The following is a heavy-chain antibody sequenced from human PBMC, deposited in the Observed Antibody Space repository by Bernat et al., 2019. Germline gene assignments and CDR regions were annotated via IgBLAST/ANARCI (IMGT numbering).Heavy chain of an antibody. J-gene: IGHJ3*02. CDR3: ALSITMYSFDI. CDR1: GGTFSSHA. CDR2: IIPIFGTA. Sequence: QVQLVQSGAEVKKPGSSVKVSCKASGGTFSSHALSWVRQAPGHGLEWMGGIIPIFGTANYAQKFQGRVTITADESTSTAYMELSSLRSEDTAVYYCALSITMYSFDIWGQGTMVTVSS. D-gene: IGHD3-10*02. V-gene: IGHV1-69*01.